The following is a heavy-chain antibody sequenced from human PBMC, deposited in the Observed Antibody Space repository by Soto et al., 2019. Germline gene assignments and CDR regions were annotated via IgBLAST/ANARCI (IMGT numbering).Heavy chain of an antibody. CDR2: ISGSSSTI. CDR3: ARADYPNYYYYGMDV. CDR1: GFTFSSYN. V-gene: IGHV3-48*02. D-gene: IGHD4-17*01. Sequence: LRLSCAASGFTFSSYNMNWVRQAPGKGLEWVSYISGSSSTIYYADSVKGRFTISRDNAKNSLYLQMSSLRDEDTAVYYCARADYPNYYYYGMDVWGEGTTVTVSS. J-gene: IGHJ6*04.